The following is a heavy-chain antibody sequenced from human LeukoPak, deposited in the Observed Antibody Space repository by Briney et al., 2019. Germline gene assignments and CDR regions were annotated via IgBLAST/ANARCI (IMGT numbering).Heavy chain of an antibody. CDR2: IIPILGVA. CDR3: ARNIVGIYGMDV. Sequence: SVKVSCKASGGTFSSYSISWVRQAPGQGLEWMGRIIPILGVANYAQKFQGRVTITADKFTSTVYMELSSLRSEDTAVYYCARNIVGIYGMDVWGQGTTVTVSS. CDR1: GGTFSSYS. J-gene: IGHJ6*02. V-gene: IGHV1-69*02. D-gene: IGHD3-22*01.